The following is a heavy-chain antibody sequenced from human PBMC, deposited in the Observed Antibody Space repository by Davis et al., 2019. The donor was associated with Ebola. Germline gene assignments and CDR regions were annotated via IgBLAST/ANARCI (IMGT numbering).Heavy chain of an antibody. CDR3: ARGVSATGAHYFDH. D-gene: IGHD2-8*01. CDR2: ISRDGNKN. CDR1: GFTFDTFA. J-gene: IGHJ4*02. Sequence: GESLKISCTASGFTFDTFAIHWVRQAPGKGLEWVSIISRDGNKNDYADFVKGRFTISRDNSKNTSYLQMNSLSSEDTAVYYCARGVSATGAHYFDHWGQGTLITVSS. V-gene: IGHV3-30-3*01.